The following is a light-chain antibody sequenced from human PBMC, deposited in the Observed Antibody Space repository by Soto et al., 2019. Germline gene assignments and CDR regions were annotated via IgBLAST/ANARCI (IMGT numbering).Light chain of an antibody. CDR1: QSLSSN. CDR2: GAS. CDR3: QQYNNLWT. V-gene: IGKV3-15*01. Sequence: EIVMTQSPATLSVSPGERATLSCRASQSLSSNLAWYQQKPGQPPRLLIYGASTRATGIPARFSGSGSGTEFTITISSLQSEDFAVYYCQQYNNLWTFGQGTKVEIK. J-gene: IGKJ1*01.